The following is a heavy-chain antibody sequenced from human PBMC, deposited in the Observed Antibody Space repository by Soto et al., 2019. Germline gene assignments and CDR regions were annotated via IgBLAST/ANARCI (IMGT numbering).Heavy chain of an antibody. CDR3: ARALDSSRCDY. Sequence: GRSLRLSCAASGFTVSSNYMSWVHQAPGKGLEWVSVIYSGGSTYYADSVKGRFTISRHNSKNTLYLQMNSLRAEDTAVYYCARALDSSRCDYCGQGTLVTVSS. V-gene: IGHV3-53*04. D-gene: IGHD6-13*01. J-gene: IGHJ4*02. CDR1: GFTVSSNY. CDR2: IYSGGST.